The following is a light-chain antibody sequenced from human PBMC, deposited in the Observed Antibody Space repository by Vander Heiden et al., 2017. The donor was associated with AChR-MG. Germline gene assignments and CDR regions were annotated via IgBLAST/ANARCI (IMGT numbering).Light chain of an antibody. CDR3: QRYDSWPPLT. CDR2: GAS. J-gene: IGKJ4*01. V-gene: IGKV3D-15*01. Sequence: ELVMTQSPAILSVSPGERATLSCRASQSVSSSLAWYQQKPGQAPRLLIYGASTRATGIPARFSGSESGTEFTLTISSLQSEDFAVYYCQRYDSWPPLTFGGGTKVEIK. CDR1: QSVSSS.